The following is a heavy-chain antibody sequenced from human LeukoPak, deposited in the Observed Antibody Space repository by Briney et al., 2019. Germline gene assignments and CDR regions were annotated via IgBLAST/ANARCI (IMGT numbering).Heavy chain of an antibody. Sequence: SVTVSFKASGGTFSSYAISWVRQAPGQGLEWMGGIIPIFGTANYAQKFQGRVTITTDESTSTAYMELSSLRSEDTAVYYCARSPIYDSSGYYSPFDYWGQGTLVTVSS. V-gene: IGHV1-69*05. CDR1: GGTFSSYA. D-gene: IGHD3-22*01. CDR3: ARSPIYDSSGYYSPFDY. J-gene: IGHJ4*02. CDR2: IIPIFGTA.